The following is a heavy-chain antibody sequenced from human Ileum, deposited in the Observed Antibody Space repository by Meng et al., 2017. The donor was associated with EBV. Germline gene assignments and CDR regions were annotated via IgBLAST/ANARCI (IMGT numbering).Heavy chain of an antibody. Sequence: RLQDRRPGSVKPSDTLSLTCAVSGYSISSTNWWGWIRQPPGKGLEWIGYIYYSGSTSYNPSLKSRVTMSVDTSKNQFSLNLNSVTAVDTAVYYCARNVPGTSAYYDWGQGTLVTASS. CDR2: IYYSGST. J-gene: IGHJ4*02. CDR1: GYSISSTNW. V-gene: IGHV4-28*01. CDR3: ARNVPGTSAYYD. D-gene: IGHD3-22*01.